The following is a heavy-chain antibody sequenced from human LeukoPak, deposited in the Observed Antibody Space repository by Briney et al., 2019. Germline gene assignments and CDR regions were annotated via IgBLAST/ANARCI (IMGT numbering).Heavy chain of an antibody. CDR3: ARDLLAYSSSWNYYYGMDV. CDR1: GYTFTGYY. D-gene: IGHD6-13*01. CDR2: INPNSGGT. V-gene: IGHV1-2*02. Sequence: ASVKVSCKASGYTFTGYYMHWVRQAPGQGLEWMGWINPNSGGTNYAQKFQGRVTMTRDTSISTAYMELSRLRSDDTVVYYCARDLLAYSSSWNYYYGMDVWGQGTTVTVSS. J-gene: IGHJ6*02.